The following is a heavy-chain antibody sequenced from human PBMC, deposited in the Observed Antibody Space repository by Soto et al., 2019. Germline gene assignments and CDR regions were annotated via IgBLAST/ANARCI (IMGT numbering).Heavy chain of an antibody. Sequence: LRLSCLASGFTFTDHYMDWVRQAPGTGLEWIARTKNKPNNYTTTYAASVKGRFTISRDDSESSLYLQMNNLKTEDTAVYYCAREIRRDYYYYYPLDVWGQGTTVTVSS. CDR3: AREIRRDYYYYYPLDV. CDR1: GFTFTDHY. J-gene: IGHJ6*02. V-gene: IGHV3-72*01. CDR2: TKNKPNNYTT.